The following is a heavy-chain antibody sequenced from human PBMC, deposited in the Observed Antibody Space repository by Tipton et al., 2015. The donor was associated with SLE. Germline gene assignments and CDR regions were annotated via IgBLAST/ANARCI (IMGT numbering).Heavy chain of an antibody. CDR2: ISGSGGST. V-gene: IGHV3-23*01. CDR3: AKRDMIVVVSQH. Sequence: GSLRLSCAASGFTFSSYSMNWVRQAPGKGLEWVSAISGSGGSTYYADSVKGRFTISRDNSKNTLYLQMNSLRAEDTAVYYCAKRDMIVVVSQHWGQGTLVTVSS. D-gene: IGHD3-22*01. J-gene: IGHJ1*01. CDR1: GFTFSSYS.